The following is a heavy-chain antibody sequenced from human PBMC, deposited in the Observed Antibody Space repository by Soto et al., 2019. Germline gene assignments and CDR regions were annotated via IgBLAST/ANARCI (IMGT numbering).Heavy chain of an antibody. CDR2: IHHSGST. CDR1: GGSITSNNW. D-gene: IGHD2-2*01. V-gene: IGHV4-4*02. Sequence: QVQLQESGPGLVKPSGTLSLTCAVSGGSITSNNWWTWVRQPPGKGLEWIGEIHHSGSTNYNPSLKSRVTISLDTSKNLFSLKLTSVTAADTAVYYCASLVPAALLYWGQGTLVTISS. CDR3: ASLVPAALLY. J-gene: IGHJ4*02.